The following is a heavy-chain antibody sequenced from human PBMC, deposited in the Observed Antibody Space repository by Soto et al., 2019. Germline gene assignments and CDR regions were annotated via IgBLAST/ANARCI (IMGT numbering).Heavy chain of an antibody. CDR1: GYTFSSFG. CDR3: ARYRPLVRGVILWLFDY. J-gene: IGHJ4*02. D-gene: IGHD3-10*01. CDR2: ISAYNGNT. V-gene: IGHV1-18*04. Sequence: QVQLVQSGPEVKKPGASVKVSCRASGYTFSSFGISWVRQAPGQGLEWMGWISAYNGNTNYAQSLQGRVTMNTGTSTGTAYMELRGLSSDDTAAYYCARYRPLVRGVILWLFDYWAQGPLVTVSS.